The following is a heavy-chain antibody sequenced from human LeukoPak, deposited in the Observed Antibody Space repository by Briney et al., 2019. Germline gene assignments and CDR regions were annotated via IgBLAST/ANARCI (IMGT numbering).Heavy chain of an antibody. CDR1: GFTFDDYA. Sequence: GRSLRLSCAASGFTFDDYAMHWVRQAPGKGLEWVSGISWNSGSIGYADSVKGRFTISRDNAKNSLYLQMNSLRAEDTAVYYCARDKPSYYMDVWGKGTTVTVSS. CDR2: ISWNSGSI. CDR3: ARDKPSYYMDV. V-gene: IGHV3-9*01. J-gene: IGHJ6*03.